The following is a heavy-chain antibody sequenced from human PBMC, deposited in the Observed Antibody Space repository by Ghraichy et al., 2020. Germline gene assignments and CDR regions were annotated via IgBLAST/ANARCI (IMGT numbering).Heavy chain of an antibody. Sequence: SQTLSLTCTVSGASVSSDYWSWFRQPPGKGLEWLAFVSNNGRTMYNPSLQSRATISLDTAKNQFSLKLTSVTAPDTAVYYCARHLNGGTYPLDPWGQGTLVAVSS. CDR3: ARHLNGGTYPLDP. V-gene: IGHV4-59*02. CDR2: VSNNGRT. J-gene: IGHJ5*02. D-gene: IGHD2-8*01. CDR1: GASVSSDY.